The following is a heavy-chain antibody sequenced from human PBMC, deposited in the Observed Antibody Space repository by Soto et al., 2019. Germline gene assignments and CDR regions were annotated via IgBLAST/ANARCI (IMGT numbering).Heavy chain of an antibody. CDR3: ARRSELLHLDY. J-gene: IGHJ4*02. D-gene: IGHD2-15*01. CDR2: IYSGGST. Sequence: GGSLRLSCAASGFTVSSNYMSWVRQAPGKGLEWVSVIYSGGSTYYADSVKGRFTISRDNSKNTLYLQMNSLRAEDTAVYYCARRSELLHLDYWGQGTLVIVSS. V-gene: IGHV3-53*01. CDR1: GFTVSSNY.